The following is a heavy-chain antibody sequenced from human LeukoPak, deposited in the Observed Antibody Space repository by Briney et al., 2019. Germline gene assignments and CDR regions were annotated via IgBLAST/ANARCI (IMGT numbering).Heavy chain of an antibody. D-gene: IGHD3-10*01. V-gene: IGHV3-9*01. Sequence: PGRFLRLSCAASGFTFDDYAMHWVWQAPGKGLEWVSGISWNSGSIGYADSVKGRFTISRDNAKNSLYLQMNSLRAEDTALYYCAKAKYYYGSGSYYDYWGQGTLVTVSS. CDR2: ISWNSGSI. CDR3: AKAKYYYGSGSYYDY. CDR1: GFTFDDYA. J-gene: IGHJ4*02.